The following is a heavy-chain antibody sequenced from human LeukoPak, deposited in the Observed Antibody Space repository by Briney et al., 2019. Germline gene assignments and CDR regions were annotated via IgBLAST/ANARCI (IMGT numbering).Heavy chain of an antibody. J-gene: IGHJ4*02. D-gene: IGHD1-26*01. V-gene: IGHV3-15*01. Sequence: GGSLRLSCAASGFTFSSYAMSWVRQAPGKGLEWVGRIQANSAGGTTDYAAPVKGRFAISRDDSKNMLYLQMNSLVSEDSAVYFCATEYYGSFNFWGQGILVTASS. CDR2: IQANSAGGTT. CDR3: ATEYYGSFNF. CDR1: GFTFSSYA.